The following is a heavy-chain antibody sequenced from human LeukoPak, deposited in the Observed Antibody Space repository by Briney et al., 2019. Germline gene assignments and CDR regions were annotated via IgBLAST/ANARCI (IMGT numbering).Heavy chain of an antibody. D-gene: IGHD3-3*01. Sequence: GGALRLSFEAPGFTLCSYAMAWVRPAPGEGVGWVSSITIGGGRTYYADSVKGRFTISRDNSKNTLSLQMSSLRAEDTAVYYCAKGERPQFLTHTYDYWGQGTEVTVSS. V-gene: IGHV3-23*01. CDR2: ITIGGGRT. J-gene: IGHJ4*02. CDR1: GFTLCSYA. CDR3: AKGERPQFLTHTYDY.